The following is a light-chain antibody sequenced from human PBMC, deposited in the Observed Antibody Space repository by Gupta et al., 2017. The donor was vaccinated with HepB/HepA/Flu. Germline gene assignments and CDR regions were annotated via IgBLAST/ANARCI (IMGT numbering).Light chain of an antibody. CDR3: QSYDSSMSGSV. V-gene: IGLV1-40*01. Sequence: QSVLTQPPSVSGAPGQRVTISCSGSSSNIGAGYDVHWYQQLPGTAPKLLMYGNTNRPSGAPARFSGSKSGTSASLAITGLQAEDEADYYCQSYDSSMSGSVFGGGTKLTVL. CDR1: SSNIGAGYD. J-gene: IGLJ3*02. CDR2: GNT.